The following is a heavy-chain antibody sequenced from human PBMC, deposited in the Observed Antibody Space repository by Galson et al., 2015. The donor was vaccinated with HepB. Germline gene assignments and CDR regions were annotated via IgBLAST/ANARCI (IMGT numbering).Heavy chain of an antibody. CDR3: ARHSVGSSWKRYYYGLDV. CDR1: GYTFSNFW. Sequence: QSGAEVKKPGESLKISCEGSGYTFSNFWIAWVRQMPGKGLEWMGNIYPDDSDTRYSPSFQGRVSISADKSTNTVYLHWRTLKASDTAMYYCARHSVGSSWKRYYYGLDVWGQGTTVTVSS. D-gene: IGHD6-13*01. J-gene: IGHJ6*02. V-gene: IGHV5-51*01. CDR2: IYPDDSDT.